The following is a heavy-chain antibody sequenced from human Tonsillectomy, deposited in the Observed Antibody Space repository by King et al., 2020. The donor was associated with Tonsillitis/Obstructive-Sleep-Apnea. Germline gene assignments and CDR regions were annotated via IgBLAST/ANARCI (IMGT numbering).Heavy chain of an antibody. CDR3: ARDKSPYSSRGFDY. D-gene: IGHD6-13*01. CDR2: ISYDGNYK. CDR1: GFTFSDYA. Sequence: VQLVESGGGVVQPGRSLRLSCAASGFTFSDYAMHWVRQAPGKGLEWVAVISYDGNYKYYADSVKGRFTISRDNSKNTLYVQMNSLRAEDTAVYYCARDKSPYSSRGFDYWGQGTLVTVSS. V-gene: IGHV3-30*01. J-gene: IGHJ4*02.